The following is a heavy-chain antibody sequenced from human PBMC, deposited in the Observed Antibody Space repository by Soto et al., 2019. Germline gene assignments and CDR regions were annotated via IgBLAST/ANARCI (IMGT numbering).Heavy chain of an antibody. CDR1: GFSLRDYG. V-gene: IGHV3-30*17. J-gene: IGHJ4*02. Sequence: LRLSCAASGFSLRDYGMHWVRQAPGKGLEYVAAVSDDGSEQYYADSVRGRFTISRDNSKNTVYLQLDSLTTGDTAVYYCARDPTGGYFHYDYWGQGALVTVS. CDR3: ARDPTGGYFHYDY. CDR2: VSDDGSEQ. D-gene: IGHD1-26*01.